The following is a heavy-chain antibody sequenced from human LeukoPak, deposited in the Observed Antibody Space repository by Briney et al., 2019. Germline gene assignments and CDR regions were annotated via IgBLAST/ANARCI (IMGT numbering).Heavy chain of an antibody. CDR2: INPNSGGT. D-gene: IGHD2-15*01. Sequence: ASVKVSCKASGYTFTSYGVSWVRQARGQGLEWMGWINPNSGGTNYAQKFQGRVTMTRDTSISTAYMELSRLRSDDTAVYYCARAGSIRAAWFDPWGQGTLVTVSS. J-gene: IGHJ5*02. CDR3: ARAGSIRAAWFDP. CDR1: GYTFTSYG. V-gene: IGHV1-2*02.